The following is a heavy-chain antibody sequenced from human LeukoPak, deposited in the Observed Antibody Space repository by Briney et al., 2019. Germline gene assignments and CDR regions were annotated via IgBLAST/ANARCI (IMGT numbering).Heavy chain of an antibody. V-gene: IGHV4-4*02. CDR2: VNLQSST. CDR3: AREGGPYRPLDY. J-gene: IGHJ4*02. CDR1: GGSITNTNY. Sequence: PSGTLSLTCGVSGGSITNTNYWTWVRQPPGKGLEWIGEVNLQSSTNYNPSLMGRVAIAVDTSENHISLQLTSVTAPDTAVYYCAREGGPYRPLDYSGQGTLVTVSS.